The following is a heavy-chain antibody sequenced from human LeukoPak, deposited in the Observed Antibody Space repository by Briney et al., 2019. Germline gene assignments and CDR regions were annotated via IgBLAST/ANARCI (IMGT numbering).Heavy chain of an antibody. CDR3: ARHDY. CDR1: GYSLTSYW. J-gene: IGHJ4*02. CDR2: IDPTDSYT. V-gene: IGHV5-10-1*01. Sequence: GESLKISCKASGYSLTSYWISWVRQMPGKGLEWMGRIDPTDSYTDYSPSFQGHVTISVDKSINTAFLQWYSLKASDTAMYYCARHDYWGQGTLVTVSS.